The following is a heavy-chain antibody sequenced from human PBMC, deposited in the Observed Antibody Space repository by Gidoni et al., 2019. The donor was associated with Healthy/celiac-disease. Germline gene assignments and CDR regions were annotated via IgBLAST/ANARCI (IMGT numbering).Heavy chain of an antibody. CDR2: IYYSGST. Sequence: QLQLQESGPGLVKPSETLSLTCTVSGGSISSSSYYWGWIRQPPGKGLEWIGSIYYSGSTYYNPSLKSRVTISVDTSKNQFSLKLSSVTAADTAVYYCARSPRGAWFGELSWFDPWGQGTLVTVSS. J-gene: IGHJ5*02. D-gene: IGHD3-10*01. CDR1: GGSISSSSYY. V-gene: IGHV4-39*01. CDR3: ARSPRGAWFGELSWFDP.